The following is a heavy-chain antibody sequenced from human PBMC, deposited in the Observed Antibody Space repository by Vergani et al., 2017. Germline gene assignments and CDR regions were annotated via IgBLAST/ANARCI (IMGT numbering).Heavy chain of an antibody. Sequence: QVQLPESGPGLVKPSETLSLTCTVSGGSISSYYWSWIRQPPGKGLEWIGYIYYSGSTNYNPSLKSRVTISVDTSKNQFSLKLSSVTAADTAVDYCARDRRELLNPYYYYGMDVWGQGTTVTVSS. CDR2: IYYSGST. CDR1: GGSISSYY. V-gene: IGHV4-59*01. D-gene: IGHD1-26*01. J-gene: IGHJ6*02. CDR3: ARDRRELLNPYYYYGMDV.